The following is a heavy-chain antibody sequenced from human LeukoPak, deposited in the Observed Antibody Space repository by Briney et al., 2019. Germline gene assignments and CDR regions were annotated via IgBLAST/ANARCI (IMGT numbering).Heavy chain of an antibody. CDR3: ARGATSDQWRGRLLDY. D-gene: IGHD6-19*01. Sequence: GGSLRLSCAASGFTFSSYWLSWVRQAPGKGLECVVNIKRDGSDKYYVDSVRGRFTISRDNAKNSLYLQMNSLRAEDTAIYYCARGATSDQWRGRLLDYWGQGTLVTVSS. CDR1: GFTFSSYW. V-gene: IGHV3-7*04. CDR2: IKRDGSDK. J-gene: IGHJ4*02.